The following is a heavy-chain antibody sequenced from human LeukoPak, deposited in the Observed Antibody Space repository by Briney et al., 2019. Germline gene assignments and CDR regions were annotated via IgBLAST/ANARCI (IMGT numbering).Heavy chain of an antibody. CDR3: ARVLVVVPAAMGSYGMDV. V-gene: IGHV4-30-2*01. CDR2: INHSGST. Sequence: PSQTLSLTCAVSGGSISSGGYSWSWIRQPPGKGLEWIGEINHSGSTNYNPSLKSRVTISVDTSKNQFSLKLSSVTAADTAVYYCARVLVVVPAAMGSYGMDVWGQGTTVTVSS. D-gene: IGHD2-2*01. J-gene: IGHJ6*02. CDR1: GGSISSGGYS.